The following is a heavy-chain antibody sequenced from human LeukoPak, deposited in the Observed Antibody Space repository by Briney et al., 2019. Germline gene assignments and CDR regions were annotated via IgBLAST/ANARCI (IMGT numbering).Heavy chain of an antibody. CDR1: GFTFNTFP. CDR3: AKTYSSSWYPDY. J-gene: IGHJ4*02. CDR2: ISGSGGST. Sequence: GGSLRLSCAASGFTFNTFPMNWVRQAPGKGLEWVSAISGSGGSTYYADSVKGRFTISRDNSKNTLYLQMNSLRAEDTAVYYCAKTYSSSWYPDYWGQGTLVTVSS. V-gene: IGHV3-23*01. D-gene: IGHD6-13*01.